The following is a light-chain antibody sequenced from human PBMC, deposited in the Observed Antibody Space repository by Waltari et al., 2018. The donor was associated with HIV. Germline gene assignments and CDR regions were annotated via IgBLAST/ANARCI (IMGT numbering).Light chain of an antibody. CDR1: QNVINY. CDR3: QQTFSPPRT. CDR2: GAS. Sequence: RTSQNVINYLNWYHQRPGKAPTLIIFGASTVQDGVSSRFSGSGSGTDFTLSIAGLQPEDIGTYYCQQTFSPPRTFGPGT. J-gene: IGKJ3*01. V-gene: IGKV1-39*01.